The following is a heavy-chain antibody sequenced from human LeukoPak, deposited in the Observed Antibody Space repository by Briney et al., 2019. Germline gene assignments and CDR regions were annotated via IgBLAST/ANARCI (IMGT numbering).Heavy chain of an antibody. J-gene: IGHJ4*02. Sequence: SQTLSLTCTVSDGSISSGSYYWSWIRQPAGKGLEWIGRIYTSGSTNYNPSLKSRVTISVDTSKNQFSLKLSSVTAADTAVCYCARSLDYWGQGTLVTVSS. V-gene: IGHV4-61*02. CDR2: IYTSGST. CDR1: DGSISSGSYY. CDR3: ARSLDY.